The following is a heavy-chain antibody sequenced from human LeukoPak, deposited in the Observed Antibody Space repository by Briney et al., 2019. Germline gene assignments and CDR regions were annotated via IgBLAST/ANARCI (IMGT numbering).Heavy chain of an antibody. J-gene: IGHJ4*02. V-gene: IGHV3-74*01. Sequence: PGGSLRLSCAASGFQFSRHWIHWVRQIPGKGLVWVSRTKSDGSRSDYADIVKGRFTISRDNAKNTLYLQMNSLRAEDTAVYYCAREEYFSSSWYDYWGQGTLVTVSS. CDR2: TKSDGSRS. CDR3: AREEYFSSSWYDY. D-gene: IGHD6-13*01. CDR1: GFQFSRHW.